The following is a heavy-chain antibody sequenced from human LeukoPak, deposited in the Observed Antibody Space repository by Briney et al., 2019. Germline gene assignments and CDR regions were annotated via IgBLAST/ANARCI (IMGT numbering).Heavy chain of an antibody. V-gene: IGHV4-61*02. CDR3: ARGRRIVVVLGATRTHRDYYMDV. J-gene: IGHJ6*03. CDR2: IYTSGST. Sequence: KTSETLSLTCTVSGGSISSGSYYWSWIRQPAGKGLEWIGRIYTSGSTNYNPSLKSRVTISVDTSKNQFSLKLSSVTAADTAVYYCARGRRIVVVLGATRTHRDYYMDVWGKGTTVTVSS. CDR1: GGSISSGSYY. D-gene: IGHD2-15*01.